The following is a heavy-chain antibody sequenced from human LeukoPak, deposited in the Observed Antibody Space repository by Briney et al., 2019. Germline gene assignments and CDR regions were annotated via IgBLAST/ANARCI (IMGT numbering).Heavy chain of an antibody. D-gene: IGHD3-22*01. J-gene: IGHJ4*02. Sequence: SSETLSLTCTVSGVSISSYYWSWIRQPAGKGLEWIGRIYTSGSTNYNPSLKSRVTMSVDTSKNQFSLKLSSVTAADTAVYYCTRTNSYYDSSGYFVYYFDYWGQGTLVTVSS. CDR3: TRTNSYYDSSGYFVYYFDY. CDR2: IYTSGST. CDR1: GVSISSYY. V-gene: IGHV4-4*07.